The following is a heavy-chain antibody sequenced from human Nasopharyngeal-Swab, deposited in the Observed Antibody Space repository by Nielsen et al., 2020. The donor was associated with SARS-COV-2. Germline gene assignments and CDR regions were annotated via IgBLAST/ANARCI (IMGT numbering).Heavy chain of an antibody. V-gene: IGHV1-69*13. J-gene: IGHJ5*02. CDR3: ARDRKGAYYYDSSGYSNWFDP. Sequence: SVKVSCKASGGTFSSNAISWVRQAPGQGLEWMGRIIPIFGTANYAQKFQGRVTITADESTSTAYMELSSLRSEDTAVYYCARDRKGAYYYDSSGYSNWFDPWGQGTLVTVSS. D-gene: IGHD3-22*01. CDR2: IIPIFGTA. CDR1: GGTFSSNA.